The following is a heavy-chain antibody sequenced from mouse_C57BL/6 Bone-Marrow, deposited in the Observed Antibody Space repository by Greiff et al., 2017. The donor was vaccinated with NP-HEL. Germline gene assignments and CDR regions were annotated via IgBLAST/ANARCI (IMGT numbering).Heavy chain of an antibody. CDR3: AGYYCGSRGWYFDV. CDR2: IDPNSGGT. D-gene: IGHD1-1*01. V-gene: IGHV1-72*01. CDR1: GYTFTSYW. Sequence: QVQLQQPGADLVKPGASVKLSCKASGYTFTSYWMHWVKQRPGRGLEWIGRIDPNSGGTKFNEKFKTKATLTVDKSSSTAYMQLSSLTSEDSAVDYCAGYYCGSRGWYFDVWGTGTTVTVSS. J-gene: IGHJ1*03.